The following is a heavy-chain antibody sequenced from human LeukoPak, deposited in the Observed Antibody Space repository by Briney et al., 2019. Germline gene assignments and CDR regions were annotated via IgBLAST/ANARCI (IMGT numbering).Heavy chain of an antibody. CDR3: ARHAALDTKRGWNNHNWFDP. CDR1: GGCISSSGFY. D-gene: IGHD5-18*01. J-gene: IGHJ5*02. V-gene: IGHV4-39*01. Sequence: PSETLSLTCIVSGGCISSSGFYWGWIRQPPGKWLEWIGTTYYSGSTYYNPSLKSRVTISVDTSKNQFSLKLSSVTAADTAVYYCARHAALDTKRGWNNHNWFDPWGQGTLVTVSS. CDR2: TYYSGST.